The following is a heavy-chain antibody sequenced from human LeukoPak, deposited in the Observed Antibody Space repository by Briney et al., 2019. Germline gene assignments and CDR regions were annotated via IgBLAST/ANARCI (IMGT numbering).Heavy chain of an antibody. CDR2: IIPIFGTA. CDR3: ARDGSIAATGYFDY. Sequence: SVKVSCKASGGTFSSYAISWVRQAPGQGLEWMGGIIPIFGTANYAQKFQGRVTITTDESTSTAYMELSSLRSEDTAVYYCARDGSIAATGYFDYWGQGTLVTVSS. CDR1: GGTFSSYA. V-gene: IGHV1-69*05. J-gene: IGHJ4*02. D-gene: IGHD6-13*01.